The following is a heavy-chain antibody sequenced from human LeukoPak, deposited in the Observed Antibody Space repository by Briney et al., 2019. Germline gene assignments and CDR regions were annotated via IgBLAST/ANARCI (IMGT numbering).Heavy chain of an antibody. J-gene: IGHJ6*02. CDR3: ARERVVAVGGAYYYYGMDV. CDR1: GFTFKHYN. V-gene: IGHV3-69-1*01. Sequence: GGSLRLSCAASGFTFKHYNMNWFGQPPGKALEWFPSFSSSTYIYYADFLKGRFNISRDNARNSLFLQINSLRAEDTAVYYCARERVVAVGGAYYYYGMDVWGPGSTVTVAS. CDR2: FSSSTYI. D-gene: IGHD6-19*01.